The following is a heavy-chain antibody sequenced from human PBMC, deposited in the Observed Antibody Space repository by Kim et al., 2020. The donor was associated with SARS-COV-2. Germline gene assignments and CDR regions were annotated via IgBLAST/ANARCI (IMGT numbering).Heavy chain of an antibody. J-gene: IGHJ4*02. Sequence: SGEVRFTISRDKSENTLYLEMNSVRAEDTALYYCARDWGSIAARPGLDDWGQGTLVTVSS. V-gene: IGHV3-30*01. D-gene: IGHD6-6*01. CDR3: ARDWGSIAARPGLDD.